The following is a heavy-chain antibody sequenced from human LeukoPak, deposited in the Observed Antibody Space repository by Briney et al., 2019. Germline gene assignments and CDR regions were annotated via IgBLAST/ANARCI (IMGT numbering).Heavy chain of an antibody. D-gene: IGHD2-8*01. CDR3: ARAKRNGVDI. V-gene: IGHV3-48*01. CDR1: GFTFNKYS. J-gene: IGHJ3*02. Sequence: GGSLRLSCVASGFTFNKYSMNWVRQAPGKGLQWLSYISGTSRTIYYADSVKGRFTISIDNAKNSLYLQINSLRAEDTAVYYCARAKRNGVDIWGQGTMVTVAS. CDR2: ISGTSRTI.